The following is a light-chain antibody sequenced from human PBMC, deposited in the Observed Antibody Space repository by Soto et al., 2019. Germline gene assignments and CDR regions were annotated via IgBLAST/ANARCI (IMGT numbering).Light chain of an antibody. CDR1: QSIRNY. Sequence: DIQLTQFPSSLPASVGDRITITCRASQSIRNYLSWFQQEPGKAPKLLIYAASRLQSGVPLRFSGSGSGTDFSLTISDLQPDDFATYYCQQSYDTPPWTFGQGTRVEVK. V-gene: IGKV1-39*01. CDR3: QQSYDTPPWT. J-gene: IGKJ1*01. CDR2: AAS.